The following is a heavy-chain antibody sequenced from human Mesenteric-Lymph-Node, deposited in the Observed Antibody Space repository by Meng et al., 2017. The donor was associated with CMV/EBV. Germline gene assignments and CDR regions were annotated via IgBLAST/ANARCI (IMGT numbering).Heavy chain of an antibody. CDR3: ARDPRDYYYYYGMDV. Sequence: GESLKISCAASGFTFSNAWMSWVRQAPGKGLEWVGHIKSKTDGGTTDYAAPVKGRFTISRDDSKNTLYLQMNSLKTEDTAVYYCARDPRDYYYYYGMDVWGQGTTVTVSS. CDR2: IKSKTDGGTT. CDR1: GFTFSNAW. V-gene: IGHV3-15*01. J-gene: IGHJ6*02.